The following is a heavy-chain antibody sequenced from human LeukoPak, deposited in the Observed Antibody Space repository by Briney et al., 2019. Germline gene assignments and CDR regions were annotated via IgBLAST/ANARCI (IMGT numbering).Heavy chain of an antibody. CDR1: GYTFTGYY. Sequence: ASVKVSCEASGYTFTGYYMHWVRQAPGQGLEWMGWINPNSGGTNYAQKFQGWVTMTRDTSISTAYTEQSRLRSDDTAVYYRGREGRCSGGSEYRWCLFDYWGQGTLVTVSS. V-gene: IGHV1-2*04. D-gene: IGHD2-15*01. CDR3: GREGRCSGGSEYRWCLFDY. CDR2: INPNSGGT. J-gene: IGHJ4*02.